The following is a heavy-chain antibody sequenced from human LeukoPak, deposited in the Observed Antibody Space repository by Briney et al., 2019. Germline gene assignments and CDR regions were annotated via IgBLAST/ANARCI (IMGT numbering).Heavy chain of an antibody. D-gene: IGHD3-22*01. CDR1: GFTFSSFD. CDR3: AKDGRRITMIVVVRRGHYFDY. J-gene: IGHJ4*02. V-gene: IGHV3-13*01. CDR2: IGTAGDT. Sequence: GGSLRLSCVASGFTFSSFDMHWVRQPTRKGLEWVSAIGTAGDTYYPVSVKGRFTISRENAKNSLYLQMNSLRAEDTAVYYCAKDGRRITMIVVVRRGHYFDYWGQGTLVTVSS.